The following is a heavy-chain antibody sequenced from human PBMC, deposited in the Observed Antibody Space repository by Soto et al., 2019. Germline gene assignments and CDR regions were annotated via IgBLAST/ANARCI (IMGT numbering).Heavy chain of an antibody. V-gene: IGHV3-30-3*01. D-gene: IGHD5-12*01. CDR2: ISFDGSYK. J-gene: IGHJ4*02. Sequence: QVQLVESGGGVVQPGTSLRLSCVASGFTFSTYAMHWVRQTPGEGLEWVAVISFDGSYKNYADSVKGRFTISKDNSKNTLYLQMNSLRAEDTAVYYCARAGDGYHYWKYHFDYWGQGTLVTVSS. CDR1: GFTFSTYA. CDR3: ARAGDGYHYWKYHFDY.